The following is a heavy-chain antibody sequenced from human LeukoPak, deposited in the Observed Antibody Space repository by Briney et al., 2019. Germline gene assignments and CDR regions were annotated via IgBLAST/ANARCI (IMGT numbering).Heavy chain of an antibody. D-gene: IGHD6-19*01. CDR1: GFTFSSYG. Sequence: PGGSLRLSCAASGFTFSSYGMHWVRQAPGKGLEWVAFIRYDGSNKYYAGSVKGRFTISRDNSKNTLYLQMNSLRAEDTAVYYCAKDQQWLVQSAFDIWGQGTMVTVSS. J-gene: IGHJ3*02. CDR2: IRYDGSNK. CDR3: AKDQQWLVQSAFDI. V-gene: IGHV3-30*02.